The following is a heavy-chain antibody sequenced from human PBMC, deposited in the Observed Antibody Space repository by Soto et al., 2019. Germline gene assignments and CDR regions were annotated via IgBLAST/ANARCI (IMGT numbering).Heavy chain of an antibody. D-gene: IGHD5-12*01. J-gene: IGHJ5*02. CDR1: GYRFTPYW. CDR2: IFPSDSDT. V-gene: IGHV5-51*01. CDR3: ARKDKSGYFNWFDP. Sequence: PVESLKISCRTSGYRFTPYWIAWVRQMPGRSLEWMGIIFPSDSDTRYSPSFQGQVTISADRSTSTVFLQWASLKASDTAVYFCARKDKSGYFNWFDPWGQGTLVTVSS.